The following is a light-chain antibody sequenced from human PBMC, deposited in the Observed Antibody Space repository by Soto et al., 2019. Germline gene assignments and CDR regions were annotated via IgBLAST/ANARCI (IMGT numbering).Light chain of an antibody. CDR2: DAS. Sequence: EIVLTQSPGTLSLSPGERATLSCRASQSVSDNYLAWYQQKPGQAPRLLMYDASTRAIHIPDRFSGSGSGTHFPLTINSLEPEDYAVYYCRQYGTSPYAFGQGTKLEIK. CDR1: QSVSDNY. CDR3: RQYGTSPYA. V-gene: IGKV3-20*01. J-gene: IGKJ2*01.